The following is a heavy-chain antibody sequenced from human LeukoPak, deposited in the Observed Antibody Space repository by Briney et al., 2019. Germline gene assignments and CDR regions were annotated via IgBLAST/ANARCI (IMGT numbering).Heavy chain of an antibody. J-gene: IGHJ4*02. CDR1: GFTFSSYA. V-gene: IGHV3-23*01. D-gene: IGHD3-22*01. CDR3: AKAPTKEEEWLLLNYFDY. CDR2: ISGSGTRT. Sequence: GGSLRLSCEASGFTFSSYAMSWVRQAPGKGLEWVSAISGSGTRTYYADSVKGRFTISRDNSKNTLYLQMNSLRAEDTAVYYCAKAPTKEEEWLLLNYFDYWGQGTLVTVSS.